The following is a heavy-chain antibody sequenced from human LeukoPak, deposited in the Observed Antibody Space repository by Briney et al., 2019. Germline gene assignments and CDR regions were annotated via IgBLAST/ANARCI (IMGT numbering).Heavy chain of an antibody. V-gene: IGHV4-39*01. CDR1: GGSISSSSYY. D-gene: IGHD3/OR15-3a*01. Sequence: SETLSLTCTVSGGSISSSSYYWGWIRQPPGKGLEWIGSIYYSGSTYYNPSLKSRVTISVDTSKNQFSLKLSSVTAADTAVYYCARGRTVGLVILYWGQGTLVTVSS. J-gene: IGHJ4*02. CDR2: IYYSGST. CDR3: ARGRTVGLVILY.